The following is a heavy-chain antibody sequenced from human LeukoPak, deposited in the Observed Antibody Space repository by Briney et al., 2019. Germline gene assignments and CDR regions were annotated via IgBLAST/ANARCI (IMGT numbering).Heavy chain of an antibody. CDR1: GFTFSSYW. V-gene: IGHV3-74*01. CDR2: INSDGSST. D-gene: IGHD6-6*01. Sequence: PGGSLRLSCAASGFTFSSYWMHWVRQAPGKGLVWVSHINSDGSSTSYADSVKGRFTISRDNAKNTLYLQMNSLRAEDTAVYYCARAPPFYSSSYSDYWGQGTLVTVSS. J-gene: IGHJ4*02. CDR3: ARAPPFYSSSYSDY.